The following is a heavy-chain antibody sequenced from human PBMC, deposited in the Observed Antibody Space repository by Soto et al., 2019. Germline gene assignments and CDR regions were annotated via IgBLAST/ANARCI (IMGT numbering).Heavy chain of an antibody. D-gene: IGHD4-17*01. CDR2: IYYSGST. CDR1: GGSISSGGYY. Sequence: QVQLQESGPGLVKPSQTLSLTCTVSGGSISSGGYYWSWIRQHPGKGLEWIGYIYYSGSTYYNPSLQSRVTISVDTSKNQFSLKLSSVTAADTAVYYCARGGGPGDYSPEYYFDYWGQGTLVTVSS. CDR3: ARGGGPGDYSPEYYFDY. J-gene: IGHJ4*02. V-gene: IGHV4-31*03.